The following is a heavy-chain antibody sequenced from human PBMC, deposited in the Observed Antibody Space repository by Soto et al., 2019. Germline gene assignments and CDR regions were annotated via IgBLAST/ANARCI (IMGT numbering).Heavy chain of an antibody. D-gene: IGHD5-18*01. Sequence: GGSLRLSFAASGFIFSNYNMCWFRQAPGKGLEWLSYITGSTGNIYYADSVKGRFTISRDNGENSLYLQLTSLRDDDTAVYYCARDRDTTMATSYYGLDVWGQGTTVTVSS. V-gene: IGHV3-48*02. CDR3: ARDRDTTMATSYYGLDV. CDR2: ITGSTGNI. CDR1: GFIFSNYN. J-gene: IGHJ6*02.